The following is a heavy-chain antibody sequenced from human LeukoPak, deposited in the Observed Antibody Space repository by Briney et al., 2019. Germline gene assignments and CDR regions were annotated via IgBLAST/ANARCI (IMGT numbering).Heavy chain of an antibody. V-gene: IGHV4-30-4*08. CDR2: IYYSGST. CDR3: ARDLHTPGDYGDCGSPPNWSDP. J-gene: IGHJ5*02. Sequence: PSQTLSLTCTVSGGSSSSVDYYWSWIRQPPGKGLEWIGYIYYSGSTYYNPSLKSRVTISVDTSKNQFSLKLSSVTAADTAVYYCARDLHTPGDYGDCGSPPNWSDPWGQGTLVTVSS. D-gene: IGHD4-17*01. CDR1: GGSSSSVDYY.